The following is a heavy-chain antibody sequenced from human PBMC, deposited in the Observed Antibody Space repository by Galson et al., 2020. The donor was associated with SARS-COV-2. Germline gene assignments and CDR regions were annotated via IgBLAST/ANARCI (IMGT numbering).Heavy chain of an antibody. CDR1: GGSISSYY. CDR3: ARWSRSNYYYYGMDV. CDR2: IYYSGST. J-gene: IGHJ6*02. V-gene: IGHV4-59*08. Sequence: SETLSLTCTVSGGSISSYYWSWIRQPPGKGLEWIGYIYYSGSTNYNPSLKSRVTISVDTSKNQFSLKLSSVTAADTAVYYCARWSRSNYYYYGMDVWGQGTTVTVSS.